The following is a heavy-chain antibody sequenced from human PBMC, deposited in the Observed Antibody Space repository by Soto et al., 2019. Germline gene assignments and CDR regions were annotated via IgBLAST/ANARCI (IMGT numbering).Heavy chain of an antibody. V-gene: IGHV3-21*01. CDR1: GFTFSSYS. J-gene: IGHJ4*02. CDR3: ARDGGYSYCYGPHY. Sequence: EVQLVETGGGLVKPGGSLRLSCAASGFTFSSYSMNWVRQAPGKGLEWVSSISSSSSYIYYADSLKGRFTISRDNAKNSLYLQMNSLRAEDTAVYYCARDGGYSYCYGPHYWGQGTLVTVSS. D-gene: IGHD5-18*01. CDR2: ISSSSSYI.